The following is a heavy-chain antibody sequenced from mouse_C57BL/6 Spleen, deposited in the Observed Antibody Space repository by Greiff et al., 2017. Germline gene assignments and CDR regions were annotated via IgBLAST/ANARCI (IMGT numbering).Heavy chain of an antibody. D-gene: IGHD1-1*01. CDR2: IDPSDSET. J-gene: IGHJ3*01. V-gene: IGHV1-52*01. CDR3: ARENGSSPFAY. CDR1: GYTFTSYW. Sequence: QVQLQQSGAELVRPGSSVKLSCKASGYTFTSYWMHWVKQRPIQGLEWIGNIDPSDSETHYNQKFKDKATLTVDKSSSTAYMQLSSLTSEDSAVYYCARENGSSPFAYWGQGTLVTVSA.